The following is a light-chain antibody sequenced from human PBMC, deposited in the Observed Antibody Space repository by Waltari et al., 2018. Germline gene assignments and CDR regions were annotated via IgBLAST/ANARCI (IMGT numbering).Light chain of an antibody. Sequence: DVVMTQSPPSPPVTPGEAASVTCGSRQSLLHSSGYNYLHYYLQKPGQSPQLLIYLGSHRASGVPDRFSGSGSGTDFTLKISRVEAEDIGVYYCMQSLQSLTFGGGTKVEI. CDR1: QSLLHSSGYNY. V-gene: IGKV2-28*01. CDR3: MQSLQSLT. J-gene: IGKJ4*01. CDR2: LGS.